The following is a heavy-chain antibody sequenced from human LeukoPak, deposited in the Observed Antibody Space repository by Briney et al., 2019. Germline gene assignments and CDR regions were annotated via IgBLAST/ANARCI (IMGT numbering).Heavy chain of an antibody. CDR2: IYYSGST. CDR3: ARDKTSTWEYNWFDP. Sequence: SETLSLTCTVSGGSISSYYWSWIRQPPGKGLEWIGYIYYSGSTYYNPSLKSRVTMSVDTSKNQFSLKLSSVTAADTAVYYCARDKTSTWEYNWFDPWGQGTLVTVSS. D-gene: IGHD1-26*01. J-gene: IGHJ5*02. CDR1: GGSISSYY. V-gene: IGHV4-59*12.